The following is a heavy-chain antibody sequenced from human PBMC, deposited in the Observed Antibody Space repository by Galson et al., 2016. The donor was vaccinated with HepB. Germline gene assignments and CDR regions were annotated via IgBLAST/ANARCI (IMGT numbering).Heavy chain of an antibody. CDR1: GGSMSSSDW. Sequence: SETLSLTCAVSGGSMSSSDWWSWVRQSPGKGLEWIGEVYQSGNTNYNPSLQSRVTIAIDNSKKQFSLKLSTLTAADTAVYYCARCFGESRLGSVYGMDVWGRGTTVTVSS. CDR3: ARCFGESRLGSVYGMDV. J-gene: IGHJ6*02. CDR2: VYQSGNT. V-gene: IGHV4-4*02. D-gene: IGHD3-10*01.